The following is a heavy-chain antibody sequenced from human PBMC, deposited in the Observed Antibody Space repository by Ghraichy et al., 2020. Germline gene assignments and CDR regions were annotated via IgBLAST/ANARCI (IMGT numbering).Heavy chain of an antibody. D-gene: IGHD5-18*01. CDR3: AREAWATAMVPHYYGMDV. J-gene: IGHJ6*02. CDR2: IKQDGSEK. V-gene: IGHV3-7*01. Sequence: GGSLRLSCAASGFTFSSYWMSWVRQAPGKGLEWVANIKQDGSEKYYVDSVKGRFTISRDNAKNSLYLQMNSLRAEDTAVYYCAREAWATAMVPHYYGMDVWGQGTTVTVSS. CDR1: GFTFSSYW.